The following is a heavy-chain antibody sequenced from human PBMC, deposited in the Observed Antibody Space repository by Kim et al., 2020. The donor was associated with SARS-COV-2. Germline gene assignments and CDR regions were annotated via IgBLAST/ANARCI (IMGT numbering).Heavy chain of an antibody. V-gene: IGHV1-69*02. J-gene: IGHJ6*02. Sequence: KFQGRVTITADKSTSTAYMELSSLRSEDTAVYYCARRYTSREYYYYGMDVWGQGTTVTVSS. CDR3: ARRYTSREYYYYGMDV. D-gene: IGHD2-2*02.